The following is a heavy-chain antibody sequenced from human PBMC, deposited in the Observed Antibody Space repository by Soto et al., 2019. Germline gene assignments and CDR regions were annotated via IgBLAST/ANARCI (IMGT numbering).Heavy chain of an antibody. CDR3: ARDFGYSYGHNYYYYYGMDV. D-gene: IGHD5-18*01. CDR1: GCSLSSGSYS. CDR2: IYYSGST. J-gene: IGHJ6*02. Sequence: SELLSLTCTVSGCSLSSGSYSWRWIRQPPRKGLAWIGYIYYSGSTNYNPSLKSRVTISVDTSKNQFSLKLSSVTAADTAVYYCARDFGYSYGHNYYYYYGMDVWGQGTTVTVS. V-gene: IGHV4-61*01.